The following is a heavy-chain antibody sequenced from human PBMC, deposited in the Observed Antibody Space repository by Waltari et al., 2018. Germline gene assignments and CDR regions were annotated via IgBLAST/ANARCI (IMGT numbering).Heavy chain of an antibody. CDR3: ARDFREPATGGGFDI. D-gene: IGHD2-2*01. J-gene: IGHJ3*02. V-gene: IGHV1-46*01. Sequence: QVQLVQSGAEVKKPGASGRVSCRAAGYTFPSYYVPWGRQAPGQGLAWMGISNPTGGRTSYAQKFQGRVTMTRDTSTRTVYLELSSLRSEDTAVYYCARDFREPATGGGFDIWGQGTMVTVSS. CDR1: GYTFPSYY. CDR2: SNPTGGRT.